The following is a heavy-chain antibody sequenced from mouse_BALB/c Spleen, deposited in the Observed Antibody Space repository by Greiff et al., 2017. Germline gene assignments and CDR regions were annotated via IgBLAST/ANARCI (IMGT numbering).Heavy chain of an antibody. V-gene: IGHV14-3*02. CDR3: ARRGFGYGSSYDAWFAY. CDR1: GFNIKDTY. J-gene: IGHJ3*01. Sequence: VQLQQSGAELVKPGASVKLSCTASGFNIKDTYMHWVKQRPEQGLEWIGRIDPANGNTKYDPKFQGKATITADTSSNTAYLQLSSLTSEDTAVYYCARRGFGYGSSYDAWFAYWGQGTLVTVSA. D-gene: IGHD1-1*01. CDR2: IDPANGNT.